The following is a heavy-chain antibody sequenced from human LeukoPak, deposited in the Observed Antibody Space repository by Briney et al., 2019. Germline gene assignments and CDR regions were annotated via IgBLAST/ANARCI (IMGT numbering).Heavy chain of an antibody. V-gene: IGHV4-4*02. D-gene: IGHD6-19*01. CDR3: ARVIAVAGKPYYYYGMDV. CDR1: GASISSTNW. Sequence: SGTLSLTCAISGASISSTNWWIWVRQPPGKGLEWIGEIYHSGSTNYNPSLKSRVTISVDKSKNQFSLKLSSVTAADTAVYYCARVIAVAGKPYYYYGMDVWGQGTTVTVSS. CDR2: IYHSGST. J-gene: IGHJ6*02.